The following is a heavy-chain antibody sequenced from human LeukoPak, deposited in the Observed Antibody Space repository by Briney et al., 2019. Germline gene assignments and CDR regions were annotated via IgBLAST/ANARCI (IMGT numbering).Heavy chain of an antibody. J-gene: IGHJ3*02. CDR1: GGSISAYF. CDR3: VRSVGMSGTNAFDI. V-gene: IGHV4-59*08. CDR2: MYYSGST. Sequence: PSETLSLTCNVSGGSISAYFWNWIRQPPGKGLEWIGYMYYSGSTNYNPSLKSRVTMSVDTSKTQFSLKLNSVTATDTAIYYCVRSVGMSGTNAFDIWGQGTMVTVSS. D-gene: IGHD1-1*01.